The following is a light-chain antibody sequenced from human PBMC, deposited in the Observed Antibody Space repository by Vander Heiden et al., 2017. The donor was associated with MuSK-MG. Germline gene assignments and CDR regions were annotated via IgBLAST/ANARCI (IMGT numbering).Light chain of an antibody. J-gene: IGKJ1*01. CDR3: QQYGSSPWT. CDR2: GAS. CDR1: QSVSSSY. V-gene: IGKV3-20*01. Sequence: EYVLTQSPGTLSSSPGERATLSCRASQSVSSSYLAWYQQEPGQAPRLLIYGASSRATGIPDRFSGSGSGTDFTLNISRLEPEDFAVYYCQQYGSSPWTFGQGTKVEIK.